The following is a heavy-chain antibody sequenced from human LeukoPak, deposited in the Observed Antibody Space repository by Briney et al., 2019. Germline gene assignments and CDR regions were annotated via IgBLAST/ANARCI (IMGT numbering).Heavy chain of an antibody. CDR1: GYSISSGYY. J-gene: IGHJ4*02. Sequence: TSETLSLTCTVSGYSISSGYYWGWIRQSPGKGLEWIGEMNQRGSMNYNPSLKSRVTISVDRSKNQFSLKLSSVTAADTAVYYCARELELRYWGQGTLVTVSS. V-gene: IGHV4-38-2*02. CDR3: ARELELRY. CDR2: MNQRGSM. D-gene: IGHD1-7*01.